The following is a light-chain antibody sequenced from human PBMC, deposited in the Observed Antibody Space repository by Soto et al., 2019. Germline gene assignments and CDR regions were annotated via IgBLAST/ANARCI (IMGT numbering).Light chain of an antibody. J-gene: IGLJ2*01. CDR1: STNVGSYNL. V-gene: IGLV2-23*02. CDR3: CSYAGSGTVI. CDR2: EVS. Sequence: QSVLTQPASVSGSPGQSITISCTGTSTNVGSYNLVSWYQQHPGKAPKLLIYEVSKRPSGVSNRFSGSKSGNTASLTISGLQAEDEADYHCCSYAGSGTVIFGGGTKVTVL.